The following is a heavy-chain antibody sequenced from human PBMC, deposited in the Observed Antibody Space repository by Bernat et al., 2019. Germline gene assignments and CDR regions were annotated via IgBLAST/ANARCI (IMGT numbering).Heavy chain of an antibody. Sequence: EVQLLESGGGLVQPGGSLRLSCAASGFIFSSNAMSWVRQAPEKGLEWVSTISHDGSTYYADSVKGRFTISKDNSKNTLYLQMDSLRAEDIAVYYCAKDGAARPWPRFDYWGEGTLITVSS. CDR3: AKDGAARPWPRFDY. J-gene: IGHJ4*02. D-gene: IGHD6-6*01. CDR2: ISHDGST. CDR1: GFIFSSNA. V-gene: IGHV3-23*01.